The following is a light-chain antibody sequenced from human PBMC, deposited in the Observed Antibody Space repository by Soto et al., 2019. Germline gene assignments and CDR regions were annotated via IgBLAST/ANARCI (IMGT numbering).Light chain of an antibody. CDR3: CSYTTSTTLYV. J-gene: IGLJ1*01. Sequence: LTQPASVSGSVGQSITISCTGTSSDVGGYNYVSWYQQHPGEAPKLLICEVSNRPSGVSNRFSGSKSGNTASLTISGLQAEDEADYYCCSYTTSTTLYVFGSGTKVTVL. CDR1: SSDVGGYNY. V-gene: IGLV2-14*01. CDR2: EVS.